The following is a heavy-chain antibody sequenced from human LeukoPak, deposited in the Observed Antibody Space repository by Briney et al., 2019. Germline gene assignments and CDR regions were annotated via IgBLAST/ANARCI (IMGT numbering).Heavy chain of an antibody. CDR1: GYTFSDYY. CDR3: ARVLVDYYDRTGLGY. J-gene: IGHJ4*02. CDR2: INPHSGGT. V-gene: IGHV1-2*02. D-gene: IGHD3-22*01. Sequence: GASVKVSCKASGYTFSDYYMHWVRQAPGQGLEWMGWINPHSGGTNYAQKFQGRVTMTRDTSISTAYMELSRLRSDDTAVYYCARVLVDYYDRTGLGYWGQGTLVTVSS.